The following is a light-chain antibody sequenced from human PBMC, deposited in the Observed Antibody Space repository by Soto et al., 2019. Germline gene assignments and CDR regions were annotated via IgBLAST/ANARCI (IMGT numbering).Light chain of an antibody. V-gene: IGKV1-39*01. CDR1: QSISSY. CDR3: QQSYSNSLT. J-gene: IGKJ2*01. Sequence: DIQMTQSPSSLSASVGDRVTITCRASQSISSYLDWYQQKPGKAPKLLIYTASSLQSGVPSRFSGSGSGTDFTLTISSLQPEDFATYYCQQSYSNSLTFGQGTKLEIK. CDR2: TAS.